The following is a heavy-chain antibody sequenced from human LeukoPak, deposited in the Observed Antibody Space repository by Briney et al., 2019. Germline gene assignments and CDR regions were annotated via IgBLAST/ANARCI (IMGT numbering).Heavy chain of an antibody. J-gene: IGHJ6*02. D-gene: IGHD4-17*01. Sequence: GGSLRLSCAASGFTFSSYGMHWVRQAPGKGLEWVAVIWYDGSNKYHADSVKGRFTISRDNSKNTLYLQMNSLRAEDTAVYYCARDPPATVYYGMDVWGQGTTVTVSS. CDR1: GFTFSSYG. CDR2: IWYDGSNK. CDR3: ARDPPATVYYGMDV. V-gene: IGHV3-33*01.